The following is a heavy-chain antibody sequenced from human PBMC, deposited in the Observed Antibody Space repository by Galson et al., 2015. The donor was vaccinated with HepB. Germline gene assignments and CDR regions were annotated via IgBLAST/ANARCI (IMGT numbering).Heavy chain of an antibody. CDR2: ISGSAITT. D-gene: IGHD1-14*01. CDR1: GFTFSNYA. Sequence: SLRLSCAASGFTFSNYAMSWVRQAPGKGLEWVSAISGSAITTYYAASVKGRFTISRDNSNNTLYLQMNSLRAEDTAVYYCAKDPDNRAFDIWGQGTMVTVSS. CDR3: AKDPDNRAFDI. J-gene: IGHJ3*02. V-gene: IGHV3-23*01.